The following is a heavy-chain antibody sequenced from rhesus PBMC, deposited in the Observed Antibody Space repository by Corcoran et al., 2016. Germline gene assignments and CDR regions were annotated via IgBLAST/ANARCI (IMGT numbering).Heavy chain of an antibody. V-gene: IGHV3-184*01. D-gene: IGHD2-15*01. CDR2: IRSKAYGGKA. Sequence: EVQLVESGGGLVQPGGSLRLSCAASGFTFSDYYMYWVRQAPGKGLDWVGSIRSKAYGGKAEDAASVKGRFTISRDDSKSIAYLQMSSLKTEDTAVYYCTKDQYSFDYWGQGVLVTVSS. CDR1: GFTFSDYY. CDR3: TKDQYSFDY. J-gene: IGHJ4*01.